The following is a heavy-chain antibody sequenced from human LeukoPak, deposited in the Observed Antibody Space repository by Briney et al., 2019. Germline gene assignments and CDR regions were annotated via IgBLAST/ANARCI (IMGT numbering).Heavy chain of an antibody. CDR3: TRLTSGVTTFVY. CDR1: GFTISGYW. V-gene: IGHV3-7*01. J-gene: IGHJ4*02. Sequence: GGSLRLSCAASGFTISGYWMSWVRQAPGRGLEWVASIKQDGTEKYYVDSVKGRFTVSRDNAENSLYLQMNSLRAEDTAVYYCTRLTSGVTTFVYWGQGTLVTVSS. D-gene: IGHD1-1*01. CDR2: IKQDGTEK.